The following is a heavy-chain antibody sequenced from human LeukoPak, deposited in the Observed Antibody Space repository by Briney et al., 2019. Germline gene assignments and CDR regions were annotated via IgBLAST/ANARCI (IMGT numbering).Heavy chain of an antibody. CDR3: ARDRGIAVAGTLDY. Sequence: SVKVSCKASGGTFSSYTISWVRQAPGQGLEWMGRIIPILGIANYAQKFQGRVTITADKSTSTAYMELSGLRSEDTAVYYCARDRGIAVAGTLDYWGQGTLVTVSS. V-gene: IGHV1-69*04. D-gene: IGHD6-19*01. CDR1: GGTFSSYT. J-gene: IGHJ4*02. CDR2: IIPILGIA.